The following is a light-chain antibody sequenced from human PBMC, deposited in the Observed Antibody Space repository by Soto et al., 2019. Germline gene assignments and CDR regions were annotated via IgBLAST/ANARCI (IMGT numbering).Light chain of an antibody. Sequence: DIQMTQSPSAMSASVGDRVTITCRASQGITNNLAWFQQRPGKVPRRLIYFASTLQSGVPSRFSGSGSGTEFTLTLSGLEPEDFATYYCLQVNSYPWTFGQGTNVEIK. CDR1: QGITNN. CDR2: FAS. V-gene: IGKV1-17*03. CDR3: LQVNSYPWT. J-gene: IGKJ1*01.